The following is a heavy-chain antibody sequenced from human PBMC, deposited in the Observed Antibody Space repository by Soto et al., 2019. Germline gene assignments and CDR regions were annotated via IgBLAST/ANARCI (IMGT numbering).Heavy chain of an antibody. D-gene: IGHD5-18*01. V-gene: IGHV3-7*03. J-gene: IGHJ6*02. CDR1: GFTFSSYW. CDR3: ARVLRGYSYGYIYYYYYGMDV. Sequence: GSLRLSCAASGFTFSSYWMSWVRQAPGKGLEWVANIKQDGSEKYYVDSVKGRFTISRDNAKNSLYLQMNSLRAEDTAVYYCARVLRGYSYGYIYYYYYGMDVWGQGTTVTVSS. CDR2: IKQDGSEK.